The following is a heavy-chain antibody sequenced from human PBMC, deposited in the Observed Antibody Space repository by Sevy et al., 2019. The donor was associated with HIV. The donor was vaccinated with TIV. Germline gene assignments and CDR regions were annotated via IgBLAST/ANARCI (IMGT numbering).Heavy chain of an antibody. CDR2: IGPYNGNI. V-gene: IGHV1-18*01. CDR3: ARISTPRGKFNWFDP. J-gene: IGHJ5*02. CDR1: GYTFDSYG. Sequence: ASVKVSCKASGYTFDSYGISWVRQAPGQGLEYMGWIGPYNGNIKYAQNIQDRVTMTTDSYTSTAYMELSSLRSDDTAVYFCARISTPRGKFNWFDPWGQGTLVTVSS. D-gene: IGHD3-10*01.